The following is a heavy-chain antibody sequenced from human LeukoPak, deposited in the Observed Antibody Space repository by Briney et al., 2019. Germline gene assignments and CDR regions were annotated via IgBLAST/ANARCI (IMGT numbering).Heavy chain of an antibody. CDR3: AKTSSSGWYAFDS. J-gene: IGHJ4*02. D-gene: IGHD6-19*01. CDR1: GFTFSRYP. Sequence: QPGGSLRLSCAASGFTFSRYPMSWVRQAPGKGLEWVSTLSAAGGGTYYADSVRGRFTISRDDSKNTLYLQMFSLRAEDTALYYCAKTSSSGWYAFDSWGKGTLVTVSS. V-gene: IGHV3-23*01. CDR2: LSAAGGGT.